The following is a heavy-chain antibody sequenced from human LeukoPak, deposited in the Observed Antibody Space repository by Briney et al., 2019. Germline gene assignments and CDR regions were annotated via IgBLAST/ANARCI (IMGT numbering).Heavy chain of an antibody. CDR3: TTGGRYQLFYYYGMDV. CDR1: GFTFSNAW. CDR2: IKSKTDGGTT. D-gene: IGHD2-2*01. V-gene: IGHV3-15*01. Sequence: GGSLRLSCAASGFTFSNAWMSWVRQAPGKGLEWFGRIKSKTDGGTTDYAAPVKGRFTISRDDSKNTLYLQMNSLKTEDTAVYYCTTGGRYQLFYYYGMDVWGQGTTVTVSS. J-gene: IGHJ6*02.